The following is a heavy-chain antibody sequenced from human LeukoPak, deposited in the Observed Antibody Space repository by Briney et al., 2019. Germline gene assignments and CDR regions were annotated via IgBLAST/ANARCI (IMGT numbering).Heavy chain of an antibody. D-gene: IGHD1-26*01. CDR2: ITGNGATT. CDR3: ARDSAGELLDAFDI. V-gene: IGHV3-23*01. Sequence: GGSLRLSCAASGFSFSNYGMNWVRQAPGKGLEWVSGITGNGATTYYADSVKGRFTISRDNAKNSLYLQMNSLRAEDTAVYYCARDSAGELLDAFDIWGQGTMVTVSS. J-gene: IGHJ3*02. CDR1: GFSFSNYG.